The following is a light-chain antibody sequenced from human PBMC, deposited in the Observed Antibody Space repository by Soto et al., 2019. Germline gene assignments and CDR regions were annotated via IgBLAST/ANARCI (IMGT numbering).Light chain of an antibody. V-gene: IGKV1-39*01. CDR1: QSISNY. CDR3: QQSYSTPRT. J-gene: IGKJ1*01. CDR2: AAS. Sequence: DIQMTQSPSSLSASVGDRVTITCRASQSISNYLNWYQQKPGKAPNLLMYAASSLQSGVPSRFSGSGSGTYFTLTISSLQPEDFATYYCQQSYSTPRTFGQGTKVEIK.